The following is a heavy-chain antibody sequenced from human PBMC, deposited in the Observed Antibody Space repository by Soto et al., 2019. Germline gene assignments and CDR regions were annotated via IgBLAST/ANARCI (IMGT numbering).Heavy chain of an antibody. J-gene: IGHJ6*02. D-gene: IGHD6-13*01. CDR1: GYTFTSYG. V-gene: IGHV1-18*01. CDR2: ISASNGNT. CDR3: ARDASIIAAAGPIYYYCGMDV. Sequence: QVQLVQSGAEVKKPGASVKVSCKASGYTFTSYGISWVRQAPGQGLEGMGWISASNGNTNYAQKLQGRVTITTDTSTSTAYMELSSLRSDDASVYYCARDASIIAAAGPIYYYCGMDVWGQGPTFTVSS.